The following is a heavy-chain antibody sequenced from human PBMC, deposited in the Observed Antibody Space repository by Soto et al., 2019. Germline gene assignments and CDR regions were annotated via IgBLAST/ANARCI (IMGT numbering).Heavy chain of an antibody. J-gene: IGHJ3*02. CDR2: ISYDGSNK. Sequence: PGGSLRLSCAASGFTFSSYGMHWVRQAPGKGLEWVAVISYDGSNKYYADSVKGRFTISRDNSKNTLYLQMNSLRAEDTAVYYCAKIYDSSGYAHDAFDIWGKGT. V-gene: IGHV3-30*18. D-gene: IGHD3-22*01. CDR1: GFTFSSYG. CDR3: AKIYDSSGYAHDAFDI.